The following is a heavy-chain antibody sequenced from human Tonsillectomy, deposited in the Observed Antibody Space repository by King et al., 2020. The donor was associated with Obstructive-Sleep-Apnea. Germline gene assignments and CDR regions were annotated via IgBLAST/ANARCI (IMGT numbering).Heavy chain of an antibody. J-gene: IGHJ2*01. D-gene: IGHD3-22*01. V-gene: IGHV3-23*04. Sequence: VQLVESGGGLVQPGGSLRLSCAASGFTFIIHAMSWVRQAPGKGLEWVTAITGSGGSTYYADSVKGRFTISRDNSKNTLYVQMNSLRADDTAVYYCARDKVYYDSSGPSRYFDLWGRGTLVTVSS. CDR2: ITGSGGST. CDR3: ARDKVYYDSSGPSRYFDL. CDR1: GFTFIIHA.